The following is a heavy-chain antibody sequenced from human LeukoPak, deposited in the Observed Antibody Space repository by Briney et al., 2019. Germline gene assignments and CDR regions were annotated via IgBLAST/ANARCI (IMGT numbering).Heavy chain of an antibody. CDR2: IYHSGSP. J-gene: IGHJ4*02. V-gene: IGHV4-38-2*02. Sequence: SETLSLTCTVSGYSISSGYYWGWIRLPPGKGLEWIGSIYHSGSPSYNPSLKSRVTISVDTSKNQFSLKLRSVTAADTAVYYCARDRMGTVMVPIDYWGQGTLVTVSS. CDR3: ARDRMGTVMVPIDY. D-gene: IGHD5-18*01. CDR1: GYSISSGYY.